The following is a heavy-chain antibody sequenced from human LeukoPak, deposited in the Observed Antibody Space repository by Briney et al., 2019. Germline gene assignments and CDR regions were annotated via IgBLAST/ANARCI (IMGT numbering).Heavy chain of an antibody. D-gene: IGHD1-26*01. J-gene: IGHJ3*02. Sequence: SETLSLTCTVSGGSISSNSYYWGWIRQPPGKGLDWIGSIYYSGSTYYNPSLKSRVTISVDTSKNQFSLKLSSVAAADTAMYYCARLPNSGSYLGHLDIWGQGKMVTVSS. CDR3: ARLPNSGSYLGHLDI. CDR2: IYYSGST. CDR1: GGSISSNSYY. V-gene: IGHV4-39*01.